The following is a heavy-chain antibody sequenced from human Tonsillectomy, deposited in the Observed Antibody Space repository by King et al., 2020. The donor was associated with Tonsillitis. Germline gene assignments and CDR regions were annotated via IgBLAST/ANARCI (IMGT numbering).Heavy chain of an antibody. CDR3: ARRREGGPWAFDY. J-gene: IGHJ4*02. D-gene: IGHD3-16*01. CDR2: ITSTSSYI. CDR1: GFTFSTYS. Sequence: VQLVESGGGLVKPGGSLRLSCAASGFTFSTYSMNWVRQAPGKGLEWVSSITSTSSYIDYADSVKGRFTISRDNVKKSLSLQMNSLRAEDTAVYYWARRREGGPWAFDYWGQGTLVTVSS. V-gene: IGHV3-21*01.